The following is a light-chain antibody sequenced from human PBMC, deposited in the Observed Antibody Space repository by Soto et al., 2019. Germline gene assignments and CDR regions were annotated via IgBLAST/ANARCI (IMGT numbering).Light chain of an antibody. CDR3: SSYTRRSTYV. CDR2: DVS. J-gene: IGLJ1*01. Sequence: QSALTQPASVSGSPGQSITIPCSGTSSDVGSYNVVSWYQQHPGKAPKLVIYDVSNRPSGVSPRFSGAKSGNTASLTIAGLQAEDEADYYCSSYTRRSTYVFGTGTSSPS. CDR1: SSDVGSYNV. V-gene: IGLV2-14*03.